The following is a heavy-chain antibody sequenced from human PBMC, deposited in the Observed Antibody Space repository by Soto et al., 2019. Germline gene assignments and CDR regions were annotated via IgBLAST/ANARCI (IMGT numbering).Heavy chain of an antibody. J-gene: IGHJ5*02. V-gene: IGHV1-3*01. Sequence: GASVKVSCKTSGYAFTRFAIHWVRQAPGQSLEWMGWINGGNDNTNYAQKFQGRVTITADESTSTAYMELSSLRSEDTAVYYCARATYCSSTSCYLNWFDPWGQGTLVTVSS. D-gene: IGHD2-2*01. CDR3: ARATYCSSTSCYLNWFDP. CDR2: INGGNDNT. CDR1: GYAFTRFA.